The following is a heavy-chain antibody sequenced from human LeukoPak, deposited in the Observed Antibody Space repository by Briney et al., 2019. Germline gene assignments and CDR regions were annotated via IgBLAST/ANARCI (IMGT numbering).Heavy chain of an antibody. Sequence: GGSLRLSCAASGFTVSSNYMSWVRQAPGKGLEWVALISSDEHNKYYADSVKGRFTISRDNSKNTLYLQMNSLRTEDTAVYYCASKWYCGGDCYYQIDFWGQGTLVTVSS. D-gene: IGHD2-21*02. CDR2: ISSDEHNK. CDR1: GFTVSSNY. J-gene: IGHJ4*02. V-gene: IGHV3-30*03. CDR3: ASKWYCGGDCYYQIDF.